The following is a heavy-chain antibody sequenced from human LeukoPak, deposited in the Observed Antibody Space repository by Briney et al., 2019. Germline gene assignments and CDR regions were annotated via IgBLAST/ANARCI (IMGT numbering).Heavy chain of an antibody. CDR1: EFSVGSNY. CDR2: TYSGGST. D-gene: IGHD5-12*01. V-gene: IGHV3-66*01. Sequence: PGGSLRLSCAASEFSVGSNYMTWVRQAPGKGLEWVSLTYSGGSTYYADSVKGIFTISGDNSKNTLYLQMNSLRAEDTALYYRARGPSGYHNTGGQGTMVTVSS. J-gene: IGHJ4*02. CDR3: ARGPSGYHNT.